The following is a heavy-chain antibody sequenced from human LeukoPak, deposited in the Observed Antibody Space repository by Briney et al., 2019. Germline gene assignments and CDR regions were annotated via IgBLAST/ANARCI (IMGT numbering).Heavy chain of an antibody. CDR3: ARLRGMTTVTTHYYYYMDA. J-gene: IGHJ6*03. CDR1: GGSFSGYY. CDR2: INHSGST. Sequence: SETLSLTCAVYGGSFSGYYWSWIRKPPGRGLEWIGEINHSGSTNYNPSLKSRVTISVDTSKNQFSLKLSSVTAADTAVYYCARLRGMTTVTTHYYYYMDAWGKGTTVTISS. V-gene: IGHV4-34*01. D-gene: IGHD4-17*01.